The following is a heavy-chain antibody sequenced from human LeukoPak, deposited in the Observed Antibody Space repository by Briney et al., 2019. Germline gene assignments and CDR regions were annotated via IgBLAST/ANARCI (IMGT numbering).Heavy chain of an antibody. CDR3: VRGPYGSSISNWFDP. CDR1: GGSITGYS. D-gene: IGHD3-10*01. Sequence: SETLSLTCSVSGGSITGYSWSWIRQTPGKGLEWIGYIYYNGDTHYNPSLNSRLSMSVDTPKKPFSLNLRSVTAADTAVYYCVRGPYGSSISNWFDPWGQGLLVTVSS. CDR2: IYYNGDT. J-gene: IGHJ5*02. V-gene: IGHV4-59*01.